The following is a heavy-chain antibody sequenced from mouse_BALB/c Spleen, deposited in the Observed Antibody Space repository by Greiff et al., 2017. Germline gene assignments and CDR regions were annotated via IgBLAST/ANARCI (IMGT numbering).Heavy chain of an antibody. J-gene: IGHJ4*01. Sequence: QVQLQQPGAELVKPGASVKLSCKASGYTFTSYWMHWVKQRPGQGLEWIGEINPSNGRTNYNEKFKSKATLTVDKSSSTAYMQLSSLTSEDSAVYYCARGGYSYAMDDWGQGTSVTVSS. CDR3: ARGGYSYAMDD. CDR2: INPSNGRT. V-gene: IGHV1S81*02. D-gene: IGHD2-14*01. CDR1: GYTFTSYW.